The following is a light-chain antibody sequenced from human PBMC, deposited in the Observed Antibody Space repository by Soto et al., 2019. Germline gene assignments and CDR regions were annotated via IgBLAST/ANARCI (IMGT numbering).Light chain of an antibody. J-gene: IGKJ4*01. CDR2: DTS. CDR3: QPYNNWPLT. Sequence: EVVMTQSPATLYVSTGEGVTLSCRANHGTADALAWYQHKPGQTPRLLIDDTSTRATGVPARFSGSRSGPEFTLTINSLQSEDFAIYYCQPYNNWPLTFGGGTKVDIK. V-gene: IGKV3-15*01. CDR1: HGTADA.